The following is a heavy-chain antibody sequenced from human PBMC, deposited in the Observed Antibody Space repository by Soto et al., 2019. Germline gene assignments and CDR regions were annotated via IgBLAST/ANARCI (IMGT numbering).Heavy chain of an antibody. Sequence: QVQLVQSGAEVKKPGASVTVSCKASGYTFTGYYIYWVRQAPGQGLEWMGRINSNTGDTRYAQRFQGKVTMTSDTSINTAYMELRSLQSNDAAGYYCARTLGGADYLQFWGKGTLVTVSS. J-gene: IGHJ1*01. CDR2: INSNTGDT. CDR1: GYTFTGYY. CDR3: ARTLGGADYLQF. D-gene: IGHD3-16*01. V-gene: IGHV1-2*06.